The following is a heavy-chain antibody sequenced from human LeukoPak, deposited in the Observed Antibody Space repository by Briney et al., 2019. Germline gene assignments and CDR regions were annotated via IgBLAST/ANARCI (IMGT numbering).Heavy chain of an antibody. J-gene: IGHJ6*02. D-gene: IGHD6-6*01. CDR3: ARDPYSSTWSYGMDV. Sequence: GGSLRLSCAASGFTFSTYWMSWVRQAPGKGLEWVANIKQDGSEKVYVDSVKGRFTISRDNAKNSLFLQMDALRAEDTAVYYCARDPYSSTWSYGMDVWGQGTTVTVSS. V-gene: IGHV3-7*05. CDR2: IKQDGSEK. CDR1: GFTFSTYW.